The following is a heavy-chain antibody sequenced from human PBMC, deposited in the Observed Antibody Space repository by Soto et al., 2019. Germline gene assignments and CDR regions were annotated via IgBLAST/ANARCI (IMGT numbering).Heavy chain of an antibody. J-gene: IGHJ4*02. CDR1: GDSISSNGYY. Sequence: VQLQESGPGLVKPSQTLSLTCTVSGDSISSNGYYWSWIRQHPEKGLECIGYLNYSGNTYYSSSLKSLVTLSGNTSKNQFSLNLSSVTGADTAVYYCASGTGGPGGYWGQGTLVAVSS. D-gene: IGHD1-26*01. V-gene: IGHV4-31*01. CDR2: LNYSGNT. CDR3: ASGTGGPGGY.